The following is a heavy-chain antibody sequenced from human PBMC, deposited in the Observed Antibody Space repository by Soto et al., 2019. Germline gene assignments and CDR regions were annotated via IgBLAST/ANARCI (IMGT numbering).Heavy chain of an antibody. J-gene: IGHJ6*02. CDR1: GYTFTSYG. V-gene: IGHV1-18*01. Sequence: ASVKVSCKASGYTFTSYGISWVRQAPGQGLEWMGWTSAYNGNTNYAQKLQGRVTMTTDTSTSTAYMELRSLRSDDTAVYYCARDRNGYYYYYGMDVWGQGTTVTVSS. CDR3: ARDRNGYYYYYGMDV. CDR2: TSAYNGNT. D-gene: IGHD1-1*01.